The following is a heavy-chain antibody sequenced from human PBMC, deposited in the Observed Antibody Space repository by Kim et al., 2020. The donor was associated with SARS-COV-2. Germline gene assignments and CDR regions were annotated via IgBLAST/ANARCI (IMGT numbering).Heavy chain of an antibody. J-gene: IGHJ3*02. D-gene: IGHD6-19*01. V-gene: IGHV3-7*01. CDR2: IKQDGNQK. CDR1: GFTFSSYW. CDR3: ARDGDLDSSGKDAFDI. Sequence: WGSLRLSCAASGFTFSSYWMTWVRQAPGKGLEWVANIKQDGNQKYYVDSVKGRFTISRDNAKNSLYLQMNSLRAEATAVYYCARDGDLDSSGKDAFDIWG.